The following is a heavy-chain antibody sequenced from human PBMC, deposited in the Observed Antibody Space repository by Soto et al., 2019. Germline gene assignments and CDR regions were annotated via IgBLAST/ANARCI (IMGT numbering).Heavy chain of an antibody. D-gene: IGHD2-15*01. CDR3: AREIRGGGTLNWFDP. CDR1: GYTFTDQY. CDR2: INPKSGGT. J-gene: IGHJ5*02. Sequence: QVQLVQSGAEVKKPGASVKVSCKASGYTFTDQYLHWVRQAPGQGLEWMGWINPKSGGTKYVQKFKGRVTMTRDTSINTAYMDLSRLRSDDSAVYYCAREIRGGGTLNWFDPWGQGTLVTVSS. V-gene: IGHV1-2*02.